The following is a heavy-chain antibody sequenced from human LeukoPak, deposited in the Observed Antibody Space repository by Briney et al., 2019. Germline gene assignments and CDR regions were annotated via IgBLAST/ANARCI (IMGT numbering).Heavy chain of an antibody. Sequence: KPSETLSLTCAVYGGSISGYYWSWIRQPPGKGLEWVGEIHYTGGTSYNPSLKSRATISIDTSKNQLSLKLSSVTAADTAVYYCARGNILSGYCFDFWGQGALVTVS. CDR3: ARGNILSGYCFDF. D-gene: IGHD3-9*01. CDR2: IHYTGGT. V-gene: IGHV4-34*01. J-gene: IGHJ4*02. CDR1: GGSISGYY.